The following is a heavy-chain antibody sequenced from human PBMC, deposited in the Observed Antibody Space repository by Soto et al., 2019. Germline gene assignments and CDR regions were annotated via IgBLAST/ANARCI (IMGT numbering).Heavy chain of an antibody. D-gene: IGHD1-26*01. Sequence: EVQLLESGGGLVQPGGSLRLSCAASGFTFSSYAMSWVRQAPGKGLEWVSVISGSGDSTYYADSVKGRFTNSRDNSKNTLDLKRNSLRAENTAVYYCARRGSGSYYDDWGQGNLVSVSS. CDR3: ARRGSGSYYDD. J-gene: IGHJ4*02. CDR2: ISGSGDST. V-gene: IGHV3-23*01. CDR1: GFTFSSYA.